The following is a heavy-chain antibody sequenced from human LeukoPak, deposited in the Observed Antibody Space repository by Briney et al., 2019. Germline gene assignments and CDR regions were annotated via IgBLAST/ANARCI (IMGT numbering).Heavy chain of an antibody. D-gene: IGHD6-19*01. CDR3: AKDRIAVARGDRVYFDY. Sequence: GGSLRLSCAASGFTFSSYGMHWVRQAPGKGLEWVAFIRYDGSNKYYADSVKGRFTISRDNSKNTLYLQMNSLRAEDTAVYYCAKDRIAVARGDRVYFDYWGQGTLVTVSS. CDR1: GFTFSSYG. J-gene: IGHJ4*02. V-gene: IGHV3-30*02. CDR2: IRYDGSNK.